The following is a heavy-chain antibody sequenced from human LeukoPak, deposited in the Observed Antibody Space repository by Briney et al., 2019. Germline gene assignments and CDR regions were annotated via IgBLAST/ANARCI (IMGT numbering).Heavy chain of an antibody. Sequence: GGSLRLSCAASGFTFSSSGMNWVRQAPGKGLEWVSSIISSSSYIYYADSVKGRFTISRDNAKNSLYLQMNSLRAEGTAVYYCARDRYDSSGYYGYWGQGTLVTVSS. J-gene: IGHJ4*02. V-gene: IGHV3-21*01. D-gene: IGHD3-22*01. CDR2: IISSSSYI. CDR3: ARDRYDSSGYYGY. CDR1: GFTFSSSG.